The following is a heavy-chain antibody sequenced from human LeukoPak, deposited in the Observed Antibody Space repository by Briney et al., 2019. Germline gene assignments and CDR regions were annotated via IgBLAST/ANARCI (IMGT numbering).Heavy chain of an antibody. Sequence: GGSLRLSCAASGFTFSSHGMHWVRQAPGKGLEWVAAISYDGSNKYYADSVKGRFTISRDNSKNTLYLQMNSLRAEDTAVYYCWRYSSLFDYWGRGTLVTVPS. CDR2: ISYDGSNK. D-gene: IGHD3-10*01. CDR3: WRYSSLFDY. CDR1: GFTFSSHG. V-gene: IGHV3-30*03. J-gene: IGHJ4*02.